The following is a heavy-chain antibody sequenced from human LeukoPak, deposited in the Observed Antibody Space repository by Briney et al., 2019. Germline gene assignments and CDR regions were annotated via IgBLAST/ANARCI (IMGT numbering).Heavy chain of an antibody. CDR3: AREWNSRATFDY. J-gene: IGHJ4*02. Sequence: PGGSLRLSCRASASGDDFTSHSMNWVRQAPGKGLEWISYIHSSGNYIFDAASVKGRFTVSRDNDRNSLYLQMNSLRVEDTAMYYCAREWNSRATFDYWGQGTLVSVSS. D-gene: IGHD1-1*01. V-gene: IGHV3-21*05. CDR2: IHSSGNYI. CDR1: ASGDDFTSHS.